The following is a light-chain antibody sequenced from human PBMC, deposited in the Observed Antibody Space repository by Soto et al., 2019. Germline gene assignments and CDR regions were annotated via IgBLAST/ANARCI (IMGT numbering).Light chain of an antibody. CDR2: EVR. CDR1: SSDVGAYDF. V-gene: IGLV2-14*03. J-gene: IGLJ1*01. CDR3: SSYATSSTRG. Sequence: QSVLTQPASVSGSPGQSITISCTGTSSDVGAYDFVSWYQQHPDKAPKLMIYEVRNRPSGVSNRFSGSKSVNTATLTISGLQAEDEADYYCSSYATSSTRGFGTVTKVTV.